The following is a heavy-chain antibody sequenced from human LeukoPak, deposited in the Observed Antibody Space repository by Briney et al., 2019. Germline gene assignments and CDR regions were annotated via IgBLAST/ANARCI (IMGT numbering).Heavy chain of an antibody. CDR2: IGKTSNYI. Sequence: PGGSLRLSCVASGFTFNQYSMNWVRQAPGKGLEWVSSIGKTSNYIYYADSVKGRFTISRDNAKNSLYLQMDSLRAEDTAVYYCVSRYIDWFVPAGVWGQGTTVTVSS. V-gene: IGHV3-21*06. J-gene: IGHJ6*02. CDR1: GFTFNQYS. CDR3: VSRYIDWFVPAGV. D-gene: IGHD3-9*01.